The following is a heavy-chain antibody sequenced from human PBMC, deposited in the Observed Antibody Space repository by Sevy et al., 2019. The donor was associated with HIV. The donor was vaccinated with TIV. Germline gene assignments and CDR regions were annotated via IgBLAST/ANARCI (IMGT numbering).Heavy chain of an antibody. CDR1: GGTFSSYA. J-gene: IGHJ3*02. D-gene: IGHD3-22*01. Sequence: ASVKVSCKASGGTFSSYAISWVRQAPGQGLEWMGGIIPIFGTANYAQKFQGRVTITADKSRRTAYMELSSLGSEDTAVYYCARRYYDSSGPVKAAAAFDIWGQGTMVTVSS. CDR2: IIPIFGTA. CDR3: ARRYYDSSGPVKAAAAFDI. V-gene: IGHV1-69*06.